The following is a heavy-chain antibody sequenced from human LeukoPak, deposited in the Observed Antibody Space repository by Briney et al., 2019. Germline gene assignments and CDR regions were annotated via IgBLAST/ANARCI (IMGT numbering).Heavy chain of an antibody. D-gene: IGHD3-3*01. J-gene: IGHJ6*02. CDR3: ARGPPYYDFWSGYYRGYYYGMDV. Sequence: SETLSLTCTVSGGSISSGGYYWSWIRQHPGKGLEWIGYIYYSGSTYYNPSLKSRVTISVDTSKNQFSLKLSSVTAADTAVYYCARGPPYYDFWSGYYRGYYYGMDVWGQGTTVTVSS. CDR2: IYYSGST. V-gene: IGHV4-31*03. CDR1: GGSISSGGYY.